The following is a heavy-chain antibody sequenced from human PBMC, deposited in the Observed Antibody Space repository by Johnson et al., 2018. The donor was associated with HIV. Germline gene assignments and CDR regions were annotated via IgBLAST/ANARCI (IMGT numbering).Heavy chain of an antibody. CDR2: IYSGGST. D-gene: IGHD4-17*01. Sequence: VQLVESGGGLVQPGGSLRVSCAAFGFSASNTYMNWVRKAPGKGLEWVSVIYSGGSTYYADSVKGRFTISRDNSKNTLYLQMNSLRAEDTAVYYCARVRSSGPWVNDAFDIWGQGTMVTVSS. V-gene: IGHV3-66*02. CDR1: GFSASNTY. CDR3: ARVRSSGPWVNDAFDI. J-gene: IGHJ3*02.